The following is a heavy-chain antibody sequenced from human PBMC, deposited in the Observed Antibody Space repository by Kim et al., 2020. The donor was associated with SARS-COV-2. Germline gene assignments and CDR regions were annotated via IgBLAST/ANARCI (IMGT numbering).Heavy chain of an antibody. CDR1: GFTFSSYA. V-gene: IGHV3-30*04. CDR2: ISYDGSNK. CDR3: ARERHYDFWSGYYIGDLFLGDFDY. Sequence: GGSLRLSCAASGFTFSSYAMHWVRQAPGKGLEWVAVISYDGSNKYYADSVKGRFTISRDNSKNTLYLQMNSLRAEDTAVYYCARERHYDFWSGYYIGDLFLGDFDYWGQEPWSPSPQ. D-gene: IGHD3-3*01. J-gene: IGHJ4*01.